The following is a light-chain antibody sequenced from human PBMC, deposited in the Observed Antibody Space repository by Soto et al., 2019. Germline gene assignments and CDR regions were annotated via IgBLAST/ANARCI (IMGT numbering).Light chain of an antibody. CDR3: QQYSSYWT. Sequence: ILMSQSPSSLSASIGDRVTITCRASQDLDKWLAWYQQKPGRAPNLLIYKSSTLRQGVPARFSGLGSGPEYIHTTTDLQPDDFATYYCQQYSSYWTFGQGTVVQMK. CDR1: QDLDKW. J-gene: IGKJ1*01. CDR2: KSS. V-gene: IGKV1-5*01.